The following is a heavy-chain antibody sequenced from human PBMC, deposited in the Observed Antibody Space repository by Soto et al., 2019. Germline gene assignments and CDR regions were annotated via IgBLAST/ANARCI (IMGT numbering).Heavy chain of an antibody. CDR2: ISSSSSYI. CDR3: AKGLGQWLIYTYWYFDL. D-gene: IGHD6-19*01. J-gene: IGHJ2*01. V-gene: IGHV3-21*04. CDR1: GFTFSSYS. Sequence: GGSLRLSCAASGFTFSSYSMNWVRQAPGKGLEWVSSISSSSSYIYYADSVKGRFTISRDNSKNTLYLQMNSLRAEDTAVYYCAKGLGQWLIYTYWYFDLWGRGTLVTVSS.